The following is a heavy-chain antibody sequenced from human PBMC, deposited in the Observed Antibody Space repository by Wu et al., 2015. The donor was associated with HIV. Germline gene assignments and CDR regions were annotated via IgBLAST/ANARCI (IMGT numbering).Heavy chain of an antibody. CDR3: TRRQQLLDQ. J-gene: IGHJ4*02. CDR2: LIPMYGTA. Sequence: QVQLLQSGAEVKNPGSSVKVSCKASGATFSSYALSWVRQAPGQGLEWMGRLIPMYGTANYARKFRGRVKITADGSSTTSHIEVFSLGREDTATYFCTRRQQLLDQWGQGTLISVSS. CDR1: GATFSSYA. V-gene: IGHV1-69*13. D-gene: IGHD5-24*01.